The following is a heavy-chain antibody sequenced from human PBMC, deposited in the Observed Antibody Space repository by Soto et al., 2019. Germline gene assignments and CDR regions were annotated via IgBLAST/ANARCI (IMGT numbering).Heavy chain of an antibody. CDR3: APVYGDYVLVGWFDP. CDR1: GFSLSTSGVG. V-gene: IGHV2-5*02. D-gene: IGHD4-17*01. J-gene: IGHJ5*02. CDR2: IYWDDDK. Sequence: QITLKESGPKLVKPTQTLTLTCTFSGFSLSTSGVGVGWIRQPPGKALEWLAIIYWDDDKRYSPSLKSRLTLTKDTDKNRPVLTMTNMDPVDTATYYCAPVYGDYVLVGWFDPWGQGTLVTVSS.